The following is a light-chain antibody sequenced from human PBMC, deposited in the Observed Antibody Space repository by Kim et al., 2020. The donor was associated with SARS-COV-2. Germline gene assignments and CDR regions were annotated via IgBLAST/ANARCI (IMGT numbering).Light chain of an antibody. Sequence: EIVVTQSPATLSVSPGERATLSCRASQSVSSNLAWYQQKPGQAPRLLIYGASTRATGIPARFSGSGSGTEFTLTISSLQSEDFAVYYCQQYNNWPPVAFGGGTKVDIK. CDR2: GAS. V-gene: IGKV3-15*01. CDR1: QSVSSN. CDR3: QQYNNWPPVA. J-gene: IGKJ4*01.